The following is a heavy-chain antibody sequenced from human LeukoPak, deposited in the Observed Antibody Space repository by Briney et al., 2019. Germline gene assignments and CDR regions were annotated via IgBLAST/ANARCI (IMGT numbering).Heavy chain of an antibody. D-gene: IGHD2-15*01. Sequence: GGSLRLSCAAAGFTFSSYSMNWVRQAPGKGLEWVSYISTSSSTIYYADSVKGRFTISRDNAKYSLYLQMNSLRAEVTAVYYCAKAPLGRCTGVICYSFDYWGQGTLVTVSS. CDR2: ISTSSSTI. CDR1: GFTFSSYS. J-gene: IGHJ4*02. V-gene: IGHV3-48*01. CDR3: AKAPLGRCTGVICYSFDY.